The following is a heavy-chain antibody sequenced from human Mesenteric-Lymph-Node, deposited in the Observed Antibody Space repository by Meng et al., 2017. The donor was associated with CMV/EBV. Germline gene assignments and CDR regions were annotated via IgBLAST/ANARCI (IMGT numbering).Heavy chain of an antibody. CDR2: INNVGSTT. V-gene: IGHV3-74*01. D-gene: IGHD3/OR15-3a*01. CDR3: AKDGGLPGNIIFAFDL. Sequence: GGSLRLSCAASEFTFSDYWMHWVRQAPGKGLVWVSRINNVGSTTDYADSVKGRFTISRDSSKNTLYLQMNNLRPEDTAVYYCAKDGGLPGNIIFAFDLWGQGTMVTVSS. CDR1: EFTFSDYW. J-gene: IGHJ3*01.